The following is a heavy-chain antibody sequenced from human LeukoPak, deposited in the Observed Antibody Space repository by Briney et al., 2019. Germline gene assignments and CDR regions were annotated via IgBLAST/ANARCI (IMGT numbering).Heavy chain of an antibody. CDR3: ARARIDY. D-gene: IGHD1-14*01. CDR1: GFAFNTYS. Sequence: GGSLRLSCAASGFAFNTYSMNWVRQAPGKGLEWVANIKDDGSEKYSVDSVKGRFTISRDNAKNLLYLQMSSLRAEDTAVYYCARARIDYWGQGTLVTVSS. J-gene: IGHJ4*02. V-gene: IGHV3-7*04. CDR2: IKDDGSEK.